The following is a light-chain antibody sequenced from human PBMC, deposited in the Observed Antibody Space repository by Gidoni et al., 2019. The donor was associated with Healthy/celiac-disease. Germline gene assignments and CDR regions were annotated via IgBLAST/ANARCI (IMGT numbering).Light chain of an antibody. CDR3: QQYNNWPLT. J-gene: IGKJ4*02. CDR2: GAS. CDR1: QSVSSN. V-gene: IGKV3-15*01. Sequence: DIGMTQSPATLSVSPGERATLSCRASQSVSSNLAWYQQKPGQAPRLLIYGASTRATGIPARFSGSGSGTEFTLTISSLQSEDFAVYYCQQYNNWPLTFGGGTKVEIK.